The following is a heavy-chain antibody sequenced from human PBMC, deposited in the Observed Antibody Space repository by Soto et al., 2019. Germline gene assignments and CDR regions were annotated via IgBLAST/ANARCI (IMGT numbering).Heavy chain of an antibody. V-gene: IGHV1-18*01. CDR2: ISAYNGNT. D-gene: IGHD6-19*01. CDR1: GYTFTSYG. Sequence: ASVKVSCKASGYTFTSYGIGWVRQAPGQGLEWMGWISAYNGNTNYAQKLQGRVTMTTDTSTSTAYMELRSLRSDDTAVYYCARCDSSGWPDAFDIWGQGTMVTVSS. J-gene: IGHJ3*02. CDR3: ARCDSSGWPDAFDI.